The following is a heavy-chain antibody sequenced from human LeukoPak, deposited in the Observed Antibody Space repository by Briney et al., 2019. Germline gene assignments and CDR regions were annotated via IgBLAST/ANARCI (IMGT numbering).Heavy chain of an antibody. CDR2: INPNSGGT. CDR3: ARDLTLNYDSSGLWTYFDY. D-gene: IGHD3-22*01. CDR1: GYTFTGYY. Sequence: ASVKVSCKASGYTFTGYYMHWVRQAPGQGLEWMGWINPNSGGTNYAQKFQGRVTMTRDTSISTAYMELSRLRSDDTAVYYCARDLTLNYDSSGLWTYFDYWGQGTLVTVPS. V-gene: IGHV1-2*02. J-gene: IGHJ4*02.